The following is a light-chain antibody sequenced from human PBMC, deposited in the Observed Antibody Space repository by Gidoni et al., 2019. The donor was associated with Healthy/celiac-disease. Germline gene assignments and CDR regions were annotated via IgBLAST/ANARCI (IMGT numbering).Light chain of an antibody. Sequence: DIVMTQSPLSLPVTPREPASISCRSSQSLLHSNGYNYLDWYLQKPGQSPQLLIYLGSTRASGVPDRFSGSGSGTDFTLKISRVEAEDVGVYYCMQALQTPRTFXQXTKVEIK. V-gene: IGKV2-28*01. CDR1: QSLLHSNGYNY. CDR2: LGS. CDR3: MQALQTPRT. J-gene: IGKJ1*01.